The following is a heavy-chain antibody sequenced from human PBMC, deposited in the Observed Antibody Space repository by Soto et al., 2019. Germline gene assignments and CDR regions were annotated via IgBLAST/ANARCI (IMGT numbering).Heavy chain of an antibody. V-gene: IGHV3-23*01. D-gene: IGHD6-6*01. CDR2: ISAGDDST. Sequence: EVQLLESGGGLVQPGGSLRLSCAASGFTFSSYAMSWVRQAPGKGLEWVSAISAGDDSTYYAVSVKGRYTISRDNSKNTLYLQMNSLRTEDTAVYFCAKVGNSYSPHPDYWGQGDLVTVSS. CDR1: GFTFSSYA. CDR3: AKVGNSYSPHPDY. J-gene: IGHJ4*02.